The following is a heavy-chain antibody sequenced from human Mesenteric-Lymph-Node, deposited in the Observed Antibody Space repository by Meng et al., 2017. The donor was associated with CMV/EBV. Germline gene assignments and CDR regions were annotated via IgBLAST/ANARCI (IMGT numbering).Heavy chain of an antibody. Sequence: SETLSLTCAVYGGSFSGYYWSWIRQPPGKGLEWIGEINHSGSTNYNPSLKSRVTISVDTSKNQFSLKLSSVTAADTAVYYGARGSLNYYGSGSYYLPWGQGTLVTVSS. CDR2: INHSGST. CDR3: ARGSLNYYGSGSYYLP. CDR1: GGSFSGYY. V-gene: IGHV4-34*01. J-gene: IGHJ4*02. D-gene: IGHD3-10*01.